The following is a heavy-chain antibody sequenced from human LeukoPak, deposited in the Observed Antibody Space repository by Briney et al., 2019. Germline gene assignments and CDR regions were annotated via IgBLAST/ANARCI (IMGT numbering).Heavy chain of an antibody. J-gene: IGHJ4*02. Sequence: SETLSLTCTVSGGSISSYYWSWIRQPPGKGLEWIGYIHYSGSTYYNPSLTSRVSISIDTPKNQFSLRLSSVTAADTAVYYCAREGSRDFWSGPVYYFDYWGQGTLVTVSS. D-gene: IGHD3-3*01. CDR3: AREGSRDFWSGPVYYFDY. V-gene: IGHV4-59*01. CDR2: IHYSGST. CDR1: GGSISSYY.